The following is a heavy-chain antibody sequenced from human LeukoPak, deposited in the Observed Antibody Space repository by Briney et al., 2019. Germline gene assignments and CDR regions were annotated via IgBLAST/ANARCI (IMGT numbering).Heavy chain of an antibody. Sequence: GGSLRLSCAASGFTFSSYSMNWVRQAPGKGLEWVSSISSSSYIYYADSAKGRFTISRDNAKNSLYLQMNSLRAEDTAVYYCAREAAAAGFDYWGQGTLVTVSS. J-gene: IGHJ4*02. CDR2: ISSSSYI. CDR1: GFTFSSYS. CDR3: AREAAAAGFDY. D-gene: IGHD6-13*01. V-gene: IGHV3-21*01.